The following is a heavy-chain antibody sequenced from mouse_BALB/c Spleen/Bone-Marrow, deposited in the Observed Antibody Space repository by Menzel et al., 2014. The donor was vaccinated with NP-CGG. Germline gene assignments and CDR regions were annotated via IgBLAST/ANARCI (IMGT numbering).Heavy chain of an antibody. V-gene: IGHV5-17*02. CDR1: GFTFSSFG. CDR2: ISIGSSTI. CDR3: TRGGNWDDFDS. Sequence: EVKLMESGGGLVQPGGSRKLSCAASGFTFSSFGMQWVRQAPEKGLEWVAYISIGSSTIFYADTVKGRFTVSRDNPKNTLFLQMTSLRSEDTAMYFCTRGGNWDDFDSWGQGTTLTVSS. D-gene: IGHD4-1*01. J-gene: IGHJ2*01.